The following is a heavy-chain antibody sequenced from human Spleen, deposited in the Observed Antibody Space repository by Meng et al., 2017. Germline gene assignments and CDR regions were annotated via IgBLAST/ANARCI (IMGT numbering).Heavy chain of an antibody. CDR2: ISISGETT. Sequence: GESLKISCAVSGFTFSSSAMSWVRQAPGKGLEWVSSISISGETTRYADSVKGRFTVSKDNSRSTPHLQMNSLRAEDTAIYYCAKEIRPNDYWGQGTLVTVSS. CDR1: GFTFSSSA. J-gene: IGHJ4*02. CDR3: AKEIRPNDY. V-gene: IGHV3-23*01.